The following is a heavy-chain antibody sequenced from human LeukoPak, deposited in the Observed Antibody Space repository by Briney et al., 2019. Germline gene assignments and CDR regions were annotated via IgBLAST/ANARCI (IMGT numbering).Heavy chain of an antibody. CDR3: ARDKLASFYQYMDV. CDR2: IRYDGSNK. J-gene: IGHJ6*03. V-gene: IGHV3-30*02. CDR1: GFTFSSYG. Sequence: GGSLRLSCAASGFTFSSYGMHWVRQAPGKGLEWVAFIRYDGSNKYYADSVKGRFTISRDNSKNTLYLQMNSLRAEDTAVYYCARDKLASFYQYMDVWGKGTTVTVSS. D-gene: IGHD4-23*01.